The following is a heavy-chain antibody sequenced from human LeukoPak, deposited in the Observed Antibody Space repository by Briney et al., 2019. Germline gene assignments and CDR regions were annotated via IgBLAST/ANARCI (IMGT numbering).Heavy chain of an antibody. Sequence: SQTLSLTCTVSGGSISSGSYYWSWIRQPAGKGLEWIGRIYTSGSTNYNPSLKSRVTISLDTSKNQFSLKLSSVTAADTAVYYCARHNYDSSGYPGDYYYYMDVWGKGTTVTVSS. CDR1: GGSISSGSYY. CDR2: IYTSGST. CDR3: ARHNYDSSGYPGDYYYYMDV. V-gene: IGHV4-61*02. J-gene: IGHJ6*03. D-gene: IGHD3-22*01.